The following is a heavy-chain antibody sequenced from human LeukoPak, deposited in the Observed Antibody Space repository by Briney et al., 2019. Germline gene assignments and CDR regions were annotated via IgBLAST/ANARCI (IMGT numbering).Heavy chain of an antibody. CDR2: IIPILGIA. CDR3: ARAYFWSGYFQDY. CDR1: GGTFSSYA. V-gene: IGHV1-69*04. J-gene: IGHJ4*02. Sequence: ASVKVSCKASGGTFSSYAISWVRQAPGQGLEWMGRIIPILGIANYAQKFEGRVTITADKSTSTAYMELSSLRSDDTAVYYCARAYFWSGYFQDYWGQGTLVTVSS. D-gene: IGHD3-3*01.